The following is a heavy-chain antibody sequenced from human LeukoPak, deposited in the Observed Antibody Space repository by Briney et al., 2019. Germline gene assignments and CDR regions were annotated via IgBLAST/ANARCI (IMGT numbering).Heavy chain of an antibody. J-gene: IGHJ4*02. CDR1: GFTFSTYE. V-gene: IGHV3-48*03. D-gene: IGHD3-22*01. CDR2: ISSSGSTI. Sequence: PGGSLRLSCAASGFTFSTYEMNWVRRAPGKGLEWVSYISSSGSTIYYADSVKGRFTLSRDNAKNSLYLQMNSLRAEDTAVFYCASGYYNFDYWGQGTLVTVSS. CDR3: ASGYYNFDY.